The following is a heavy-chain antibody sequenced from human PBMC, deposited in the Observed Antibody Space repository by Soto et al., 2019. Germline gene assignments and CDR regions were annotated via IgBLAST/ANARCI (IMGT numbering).Heavy chain of an antibody. CDR1: GGSISSGGYY. Sequence: QVQLQESGPGLVKPSQTLSLTCTVSGGSISSGGYYWSWIRQHPGKGLEWIGYIYYSGRTYYNPSLKSRVTISVDTSKNQFSLKLSSVTAADTAVYYCARDRNCSGGSCYDAFDIWGQGTMVTVSS. CDR3: ARDRNCSGGSCYDAFDI. CDR2: IYYSGRT. V-gene: IGHV4-31*03. D-gene: IGHD2-15*01. J-gene: IGHJ3*02.